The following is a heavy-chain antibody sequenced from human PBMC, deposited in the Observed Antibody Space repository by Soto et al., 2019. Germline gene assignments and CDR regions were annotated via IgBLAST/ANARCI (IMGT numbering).Heavy chain of an antibody. CDR3: ARAGCDGGTCYTLVGLRYGMDV. CDR1: GFTFSNYA. Sequence: QVQLVESGGGVVQPGRSLRLSCAASGFTFSNYAMYWVRQAPGKGLEWVAVISYDGNNKYYADSVKGRFTISRDNSKNTLLRQMNRLIAEDPAVYYCARAGCDGGTCYTLVGLRYGMDVWGQGTTVTVAS. J-gene: IGHJ6*02. CDR2: ISYDGNNK. D-gene: IGHD2-15*01. V-gene: IGHV3-30-3*01.